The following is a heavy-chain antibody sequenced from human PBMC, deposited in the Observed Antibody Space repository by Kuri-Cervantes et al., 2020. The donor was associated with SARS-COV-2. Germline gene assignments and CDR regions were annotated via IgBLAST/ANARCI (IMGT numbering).Heavy chain of an antibody. V-gene: IGHV1-46*01. J-gene: IGHJ5*02. CDR1: GYTFTSYY. Sequence: ASVKVSCKASGYTFTSYYMHWVRQAPGQGLEWMGIINPSGGSTSYAQKFQGRVTMTRDTSTSTVYMELSSLRSEDTAVYYCARHNRHYDFWSGYSSPYNWFDPWGQGTLVTVSS. D-gene: IGHD3-3*01. CDR3: ARHNRHYDFWSGYSSPYNWFDP. CDR2: INPSGGST.